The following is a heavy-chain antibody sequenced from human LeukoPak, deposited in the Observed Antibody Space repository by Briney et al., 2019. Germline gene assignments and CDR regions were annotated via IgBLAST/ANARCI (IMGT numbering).Heavy chain of an antibody. Sequence: SETLSLTCTVSGGSISGYYWSWIRQPPGKGLEWIGYIHFTGSTHYIPSLKSRVTISVGTSKNQFSLRLSSVTAADTAVYYCARKKSREPLDYWGQGTLVTVSS. CDR1: GGSISGYY. CDR3: ARKKSREPLDY. V-gene: IGHV4-59*08. D-gene: IGHD5-24*01. CDR2: IHFTGST. J-gene: IGHJ4*02.